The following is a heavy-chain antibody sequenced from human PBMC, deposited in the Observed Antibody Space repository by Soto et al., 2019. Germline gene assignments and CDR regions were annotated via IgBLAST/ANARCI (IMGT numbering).Heavy chain of an antibody. CDR2: LFGGGAT. CDR3: VRIHESALDY. Sequence: QVQLQESGPRLAKPSETLSLTCAVSGASISRSHCWSWVRQSPGKGLEWMGELFGGGATNYNPSLKSRVAKSLDECENHYSLRLISVTAAVTAVYFCVRIHESALDYWGQGTVLTVSS. V-gene: IGHV4-4*02. J-gene: IGHJ4*02. CDR1: GASISRSHC.